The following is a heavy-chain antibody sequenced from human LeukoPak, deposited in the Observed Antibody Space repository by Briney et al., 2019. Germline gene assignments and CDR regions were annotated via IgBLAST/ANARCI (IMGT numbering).Heavy chain of an antibody. CDR3: ARVRSSGYWTYDY. V-gene: IGHV1-69*05. D-gene: IGHD3-22*01. Sequence: ASVKVSCKASGGTFSSYAISWVRQAPGQGLEWMGGIIPIFGTANYAQKFQGRVTMTTDTSTSTAYMELRSLRSDDTAVYYCARVRSSGYWTYDYWGQGTLVTVSS. CDR2: IIPIFGTA. J-gene: IGHJ4*02. CDR1: GGTFSSYA.